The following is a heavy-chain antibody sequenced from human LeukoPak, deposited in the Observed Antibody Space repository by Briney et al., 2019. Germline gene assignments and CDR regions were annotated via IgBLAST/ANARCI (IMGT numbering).Heavy chain of an antibody. Sequence: SETLSLTCTVSGDSMNNYYWTWMRQPAGKGLEWIGRIYISGNTMYNPSLQSRVTMSLDTSKNHFSLKLRSARAPGTAVYFCARGGVLHTYFDYWGQGTLVSVSS. V-gene: IGHV4-4*07. CDR1: GDSMNNYY. CDR2: IYISGNT. D-gene: IGHD3-16*01. CDR3: ARGGVLHTYFDY. J-gene: IGHJ4*02.